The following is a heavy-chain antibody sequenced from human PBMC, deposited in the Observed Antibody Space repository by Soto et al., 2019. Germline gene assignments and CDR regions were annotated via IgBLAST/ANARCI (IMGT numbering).Heavy chain of an antibody. CDR2: IKQDGSEI. Sequence: GGSLRLSCAVSGFTFSSYWMSWVRQAPGKGLEWVANIKQDGSEIYYVDSVKGRFTISRDNAKNSLYLQMNSLRAEDTAVYYCARGTRWLVSDYYYYGMDVWGQGTTVTVSS. CDR3: ARGTRWLVSDYYYYGMDV. V-gene: IGHV3-7*05. J-gene: IGHJ6*02. CDR1: GFTFSSYW. D-gene: IGHD6-19*01.